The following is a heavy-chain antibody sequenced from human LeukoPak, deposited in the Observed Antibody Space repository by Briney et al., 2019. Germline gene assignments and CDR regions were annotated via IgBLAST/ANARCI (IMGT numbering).Heavy chain of an antibody. CDR2: IYPGDSDT. V-gene: IGHV5-51*01. J-gene: IGHJ6*02. Sequence: ESLKISCKGSGYSFTSYWIGWVRQMPGKGLEWMGIIYPGDSDTRYSPSFQGQVTISADKSISTAYLQWSSLKASDTAMYYCARLRVVVVAATIYYYYGMDVWGQGTTVTVSS. CDR1: GYSFTSYW. CDR3: ARLRVVVVAATIYYYYGMDV. D-gene: IGHD2-15*01.